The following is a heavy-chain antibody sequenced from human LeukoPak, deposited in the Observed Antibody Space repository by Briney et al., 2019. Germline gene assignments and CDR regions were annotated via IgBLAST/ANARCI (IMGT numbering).Heavy chain of an antibody. J-gene: IGHJ4*02. D-gene: IGHD4-17*01. CDR3: ANLYGDSGLDY. Sequence: GGSLRLSCAASGFTFSSYGMHWVRRPPGKGLEWVAVISYDGINKYHADSVKGRFTISRDNSKNTLYLQMNSLRAEDTALYYCANLYGDSGLDYWGQGALVTVSS. CDR1: GFTFSSYG. V-gene: IGHV3-30*18. CDR2: ISYDGINK.